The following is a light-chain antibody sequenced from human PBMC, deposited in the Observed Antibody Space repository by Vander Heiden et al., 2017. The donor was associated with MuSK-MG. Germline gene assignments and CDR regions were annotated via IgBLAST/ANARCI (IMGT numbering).Light chain of an antibody. Sequence: QSVLTQPPSVSGAPGQTVTISCTGTTIGAGYDVHWYQQLPGKAPKLLIYNNDNRPSGVPGRFSGSKSGSSASLAIIGLRFEDDADYFCQSYDSGLTGSVFGGGTRLTVL. CDR3: QSYDSGLTGSV. J-gene: IGLJ3*02. V-gene: IGLV1-40*01. CDR1: TIGAGYD. CDR2: NND.